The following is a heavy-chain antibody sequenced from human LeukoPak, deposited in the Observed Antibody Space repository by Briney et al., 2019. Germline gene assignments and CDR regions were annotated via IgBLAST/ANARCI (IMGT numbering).Heavy chain of an antibody. CDR2: LYSGSST. D-gene: IGHD3-10*01. J-gene: IGHJ2*01. CDR3: ARVGDHYHWYLDV. CDR1: GFDVSSNY. V-gene: IGHV3-53*01. Sequence: GGSLSLSCEASGFDVSSNYMNWVRQAPGKGLEWVSILYSGSSTYYADSVKGRFTVSRDSSGNTLFLHMTRLKTEDTAVYFCARVGDHYHWYLDVWGRGTLVTVSS.